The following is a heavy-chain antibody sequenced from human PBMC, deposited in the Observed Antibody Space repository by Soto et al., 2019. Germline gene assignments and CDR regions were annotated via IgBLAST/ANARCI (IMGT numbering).Heavy chain of an antibody. CDR1: GYSFTIYC. J-gene: IGHJ4*02. D-gene: IGHD4-17*01. CDR3: ARRALYGDYVYFDY. V-gene: IGHV5-51*01. Sequence: GGSLKISCRSSGYSFTIYCSGLVLQMPGKGLEWMWIIYPGDSDTRYSPSFQGQVTISADKSISTAYLQWSSLKASDTTMYYCARRALYGDYVYFDYWGQGTLVTVSS. CDR2: IYPGDSDT.